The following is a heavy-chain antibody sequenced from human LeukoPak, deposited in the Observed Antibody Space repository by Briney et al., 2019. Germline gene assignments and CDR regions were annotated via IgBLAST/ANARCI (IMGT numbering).Heavy chain of an antibody. CDR3: ARVRSKFDP. CDR2: INHSGST. Sequence: PSETLSLTCAVYGGSFSGYYWSWIRQPPGKGLEWIGEINHSGSTNYNPSLKSRVTISVDTSKNQFSLKLSSVTAADTAVYYCARVRSKFDPWGQGTLVTVSS. CDR1: GGSFSGYY. V-gene: IGHV4-34*01. J-gene: IGHJ5*02. D-gene: IGHD3-3*01.